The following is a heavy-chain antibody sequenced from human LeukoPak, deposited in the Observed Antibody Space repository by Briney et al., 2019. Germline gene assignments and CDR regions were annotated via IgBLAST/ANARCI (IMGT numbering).Heavy chain of an antibody. Sequence: SETLSLTCGVSGGSISNTNWWTWFRQPPGKGLEWIGGIYYSGSTYYNPSLKSRVTMSVDTSKNQFSLKLSSVTAADAAVYYCARDMVRGVINWFDPWGQGTLVTVSS. CDR2: IYYSGST. D-gene: IGHD3-10*01. J-gene: IGHJ5*02. CDR3: ARDMVRGVINWFDP. CDR1: GGSISNTNW. V-gene: IGHV4-4*02.